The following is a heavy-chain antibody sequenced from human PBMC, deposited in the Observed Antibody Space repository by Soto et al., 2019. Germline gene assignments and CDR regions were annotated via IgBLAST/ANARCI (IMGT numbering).Heavy chain of an antibody. CDR3: ARGADGAPPTYYDFWSGYYAFDY. D-gene: IGHD3-3*01. Sequence: QVQLVQSGAEVKKPGASVKVSCKASGYTFTSYYMHWVRQAPGQGLEWMGIINPSGGSTSYAQKFEGRVTMTRDTSTSTVYMELSSLRSEDTAVYYCARGADGAPPTYYDFWSGYYAFDYWGQGTLVTVSS. J-gene: IGHJ4*02. V-gene: IGHV1-46*03. CDR1: GYTFTSYY. CDR2: INPSGGST.